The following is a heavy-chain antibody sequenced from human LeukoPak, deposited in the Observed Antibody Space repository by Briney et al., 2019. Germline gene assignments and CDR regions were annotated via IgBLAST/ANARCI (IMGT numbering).Heavy chain of an antibody. Sequence: SETLSVTFMVPGGSTSSCLWCWSRQPPGKGLEWIGYIFYSGSTNYNPSLESRVTISVDTSKNQFSLKLNSVTAADTAVYYCARTAYSGSGSSYYYGMDAWGQGTTVTVSS. D-gene: IGHD3-10*01. J-gene: IGHJ6*02. V-gene: IGHV4-59*08. CDR3: ARTAYSGSGSSYYYGMDA. CDR1: GGSTSSCL. CDR2: IFYSGST.